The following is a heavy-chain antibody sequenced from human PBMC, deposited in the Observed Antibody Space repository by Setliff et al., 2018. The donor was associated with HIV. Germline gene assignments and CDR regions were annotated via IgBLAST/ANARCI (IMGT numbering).Heavy chain of an antibody. CDR1: GYRFIGHY. CDR3: ATGIPSDLDY. CDR2: INPETGDP. Sequence: ASVKVSCKTSGYRFIGHYLHWVRLAPGQGPEWVGWINPETGDPNYAQKFRGRVLMTRATSITTAFLHVAKLTSDDTAIYYCATGIPSDLDYWGQGTLVTVSS. V-gene: IGHV1-2*02. J-gene: IGHJ4*01. D-gene: IGHD2-21*01.